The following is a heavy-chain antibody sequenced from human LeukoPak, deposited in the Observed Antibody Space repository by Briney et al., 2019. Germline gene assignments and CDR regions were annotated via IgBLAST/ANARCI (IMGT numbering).Heavy chain of an antibody. J-gene: IGHJ6*03. CDR3: AKGMVRPGAGYYYYYMDV. D-gene: IGHD3-10*01. CDR1: GFTVSSNY. V-gene: IGHV3-33*06. CDR2: IWYDGSNK. Sequence: PGGSLRLSCAASGFTVSSNYMSWVRQAPGKGLEWVAVIWYDGSNKYYADSVKGRFTISRDNSKNTLYLQMNSLRAEDTAVYYCAKGMVRPGAGYYYYYMDVWGKGTTVTVSS.